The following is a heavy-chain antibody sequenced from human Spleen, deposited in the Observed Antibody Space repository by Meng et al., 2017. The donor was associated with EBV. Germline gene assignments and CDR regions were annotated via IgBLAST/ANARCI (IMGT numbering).Heavy chain of an antibody. CDR2: IYHSGAT. CDR3: ARGDVGVFPAALGKFDL. D-gene: IGHD1-26*01. CDR1: GGSFTFSHW. J-gene: IGHJ2*01. Sequence: QGQLQEAGPGLVKPSGTLSLSCFVSGGSFTFSHWWSWVRQSPGKGLEWIGEIYHSGATNYNPSFESRVSMSLDKSKNQFSLHLDSVTAADTALYFCARGDVGVFPAALGKFDLWGRGTLVTGSS. V-gene: IGHV4/OR15-8*02.